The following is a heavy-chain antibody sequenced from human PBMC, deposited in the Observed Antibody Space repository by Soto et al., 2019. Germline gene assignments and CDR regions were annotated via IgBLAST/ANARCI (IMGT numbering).Heavy chain of an antibody. J-gene: IGHJ5*02. CDR1: GGAFSSYA. V-gene: IGHV1-69*13. CDR3: ARGAGDFWSGYPNWFDP. CDR2: IIPIFGTA. Sequence: GASVKVSCKASGGAFSSYAISWVRQAPGQGLEWMGGIIPIFGTANYAQKFQGRVTITADESTSTAYMELSSLRSEDTAVYYCARGAGDFWSGYPNWFDPWGQGTLVTVSS. D-gene: IGHD3-3*01.